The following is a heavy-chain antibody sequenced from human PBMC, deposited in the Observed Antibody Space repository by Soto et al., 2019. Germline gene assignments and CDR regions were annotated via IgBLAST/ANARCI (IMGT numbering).Heavy chain of an antibody. CDR2: IYYSGST. J-gene: IGHJ4*02. V-gene: IGHV4-59*01. D-gene: IGHD3-3*01. CDR1: GGSISSYY. CDR3: AREGFWSGYSLDY. Sequence: PSETLSLTCTVSGGSISSYYWSWIRQPPGKGLEWIGYIYYSGSTNYNPSLKSRVTISVDTSKNQFSLKLSSVTAADTAVYYCAREGFWSGYSLDYWGQGTLVTVSS.